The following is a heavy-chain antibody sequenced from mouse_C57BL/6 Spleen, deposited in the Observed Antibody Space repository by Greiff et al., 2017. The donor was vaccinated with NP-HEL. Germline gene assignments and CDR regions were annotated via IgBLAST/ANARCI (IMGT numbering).Heavy chain of an antibody. CDR1: GYTFTSYD. Sequence: QVQLQQSGPELVKPGASVKLSCKASGYTFTSYDINWVQQRPGQGLEWIGWIYPRDGSTKYNEKFKGKSTLTVDTSSSTAYMELHSLTSEDSAVYFCARSSITTVVADYAMDYWGQGTSVTVSS. CDR2: IYPRDGST. D-gene: IGHD1-1*01. V-gene: IGHV1-85*01. J-gene: IGHJ4*01. CDR3: ARSSITTVVADYAMDY.